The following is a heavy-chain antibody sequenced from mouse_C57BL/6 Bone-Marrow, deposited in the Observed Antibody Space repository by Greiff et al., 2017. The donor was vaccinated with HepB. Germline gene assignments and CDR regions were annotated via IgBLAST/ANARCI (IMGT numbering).Heavy chain of an antibody. CDR1: GYTFTSYW. CDR2: IHPSDSDT. CDR3: AIWVCCFGY. J-gene: IGHJ2*01. V-gene: IGHV1-74*01. Sequence: QVQLQQPGAELVKPGASVKLSCKASGYTFTSYWMHWVKQRPGQGLEWIGRIHPSDSDTNYNQKFKGKATLTVDTSSSTAYMQLSILTSEDSAVYYCAIWVCCFGYGGQGTALTVSA.